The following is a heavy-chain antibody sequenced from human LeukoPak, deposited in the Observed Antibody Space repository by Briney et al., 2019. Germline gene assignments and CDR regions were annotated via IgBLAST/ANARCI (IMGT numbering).Heavy chain of an antibody. CDR2: IFGSGGSA. CDR3: GKTTTGYSRGRTPAWPIDY. Sequence: GGSLRLSSAASGFTFSSYAMYLVRPSPGKGLEWVSGIFGSGGSAHYADSVKGRFTISRDNSQNTVYLQMNSLRAEATAVYYSGKTTTGYSRGRTPAWPIDYWGQGTLVSVSS. CDR1: GFTFSSYA. D-gene: IGHD5-12*01. V-gene: IGHV3-23*01. J-gene: IGHJ4*02.